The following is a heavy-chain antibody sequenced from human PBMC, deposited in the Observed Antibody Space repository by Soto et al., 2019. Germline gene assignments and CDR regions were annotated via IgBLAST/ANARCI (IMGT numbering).Heavy chain of an antibody. V-gene: IGHV1-69*02. CDR2: IIPILGIA. D-gene: IGHD2-2*01. J-gene: IGHJ6*03. Sequence: QVQLVQSGAEVKKPGSSVKVSCKASGGTFSSYTISWVRQAPGQGLEWMGRIIPILGIANYAQKFQGRVTITADKSTRTAYMELSSLRSEDTAVYYCADAGYCSSTSCYATWNMDVWGKGTTVTVSS. CDR1: GGTFSSYT. CDR3: ADAGYCSSTSCYATWNMDV.